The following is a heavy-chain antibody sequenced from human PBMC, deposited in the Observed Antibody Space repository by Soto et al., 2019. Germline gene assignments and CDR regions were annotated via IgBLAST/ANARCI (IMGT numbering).Heavy chain of an antibody. Sequence: GGSLRLSCAASGFIFSSYAMHWVRQAPGKGLEWVGVITYDGSNQYYADSVKGRFTISRDNSRNMLFLQMNSLRPDDTAVYYCARAPSGSYPEFDYWGQGTLVTVSS. J-gene: IGHJ4*02. CDR3: ARAPSGSYPEFDY. D-gene: IGHD1-26*01. V-gene: IGHV3-30-3*01. CDR1: GFIFSSYA. CDR2: ITYDGSNQ.